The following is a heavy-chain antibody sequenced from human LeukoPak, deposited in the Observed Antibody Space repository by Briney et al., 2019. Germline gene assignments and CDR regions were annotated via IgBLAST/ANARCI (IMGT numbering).Heavy chain of an antibody. V-gene: IGHV1-18*04. CDR1: GYTFTGYY. CDR2: INAYNGNT. J-gene: IGHJ1*01. D-gene: IGHD5-12*01. Sequence: GASVKASCKASGYTFTGYYMHWVRQAPGQGLEWMGWINAYNGNTNYAQKLQGRVTMTTDTSTSTAYMELRSLRSDDTAVYYCARGYSGYVDAEYFQHWGQGTLVTVSS. CDR3: ARGYSGYVDAEYFQH.